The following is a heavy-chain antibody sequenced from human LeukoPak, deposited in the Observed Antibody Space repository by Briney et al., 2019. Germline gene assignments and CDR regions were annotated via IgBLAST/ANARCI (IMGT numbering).Heavy chain of an antibody. CDR1: GFTFSIYA. Sequence: GGSLRLSCAASGFTFSIYAMSWVRQAPGKGLAWVSGLNEDGGYTYYADSVKGRFTMSRDNSKNTLYLQMNSLRAEDTAVYYCAKGSAALVLRPYYFDYWGQGTLVTVSS. CDR3: AKGSAALVLRPYYFDY. J-gene: IGHJ4*02. CDR2: LNEDGGYT. V-gene: IGHV3-23*01. D-gene: IGHD5-18*01.